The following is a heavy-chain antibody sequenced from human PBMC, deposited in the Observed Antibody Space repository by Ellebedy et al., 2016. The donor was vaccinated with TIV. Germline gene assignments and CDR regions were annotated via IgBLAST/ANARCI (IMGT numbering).Heavy chain of an antibody. V-gene: IGHV3-20*01. CDR1: GFNFDDYG. Sequence: GESLKISCAASGFNFDDYGMSWVRQVPGKGLEYVSSINHNGGDTGYADSVKGRFTISRDNAKNSLYLQMSSPRAEDTALYQCGRLHLTGDKGRGYFDYWGLGTLVTVSS. CDR2: INHNGGDT. D-gene: IGHD7-27*01. J-gene: IGHJ4*02. CDR3: GRLHLTGDKGRGYFDY.